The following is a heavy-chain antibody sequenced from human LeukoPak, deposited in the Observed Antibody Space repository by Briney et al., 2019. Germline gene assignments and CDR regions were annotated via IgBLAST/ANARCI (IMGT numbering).Heavy chain of an antibody. CDR3: ARGSGIAAAGKVGLFDP. CDR2: IYHSGST. J-gene: IGHJ5*02. V-gene: IGHV4-38-2*02. D-gene: IGHD6-13*01. CDR1: GYSISSGYY. Sequence: SETLSLTCTVSGYSISSGYYWGWIRQPPGKGLEWIGSIYHSGSTYYNPSLKSRVTISVDTSKNQFSLKLSSVTAADTAVYYCARGSGIAAAGKVGLFDPWGQGTLVTVSS.